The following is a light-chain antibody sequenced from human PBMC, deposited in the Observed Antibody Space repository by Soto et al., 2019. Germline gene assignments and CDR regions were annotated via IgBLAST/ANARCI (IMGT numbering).Light chain of an antibody. J-gene: IGLJ3*02. CDR1: SRDVGAYNY. CDR2: DVT. CDR3: CSHAGGYTWV. Sequence: QSALSQPRSMSASPGQSVTISCSGTSRDVGAYNYVSWYQHHPGKAPKLLIYDVTRRPSGVPDRFSGSKSGNTAALTISGLQTEDEADYYCCSHAGGYTWVFGGGTKLTVL. V-gene: IGLV2-11*01.